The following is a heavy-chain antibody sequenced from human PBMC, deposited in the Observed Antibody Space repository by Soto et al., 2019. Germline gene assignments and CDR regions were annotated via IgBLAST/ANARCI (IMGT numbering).Heavy chain of an antibody. V-gene: IGHV3-23*01. J-gene: IGHJ5*02. CDR3: AKRPYYGSGSYGWFDP. Sequence: EVQLLESGGGLVQPGGSLRLSCAAPGFTFSSYAMSWVRQAPGKGLEWVSAISGSGGSTYYADSVKGRFTISRDNSKNTLYLQMNSLRAEDTAVYYCAKRPYYGSGSYGWFDPWGQGTLVTVSS. CDR2: ISGSGGST. CDR1: GFTFSSYA. D-gene: IGHD3-10*01.